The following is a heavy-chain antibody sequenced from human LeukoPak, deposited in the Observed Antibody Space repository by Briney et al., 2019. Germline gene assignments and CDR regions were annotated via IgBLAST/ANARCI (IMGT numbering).Heavy chain of an antibody. CDR2: IFYSGNT. V-gene: IGHV4-39*07. J-gene: IGHJ4*02. CDR1: GGSISSSTYY. D-gene: IGHD5-18*01. Sequence: NPSETLSLTCTVSGGSISSSTYYGGWIRQPPGKGLEWIGSIFYSGNTYYNPSLKSRVTISIDTSKNQFSLKLSSVTAADTAVYYCARANGYGLLDYWGQGTLVTVSS. CDR3: ARANGYGLLDY.